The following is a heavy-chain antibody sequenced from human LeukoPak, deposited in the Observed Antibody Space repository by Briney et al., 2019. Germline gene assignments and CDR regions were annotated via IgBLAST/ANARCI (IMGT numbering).Heavy chain of an antibody. Sequence: GGSLRLSCAASGFTFSDYYMSWIRQAPGKGLEWVSNINEDGSEKNYVDSVKGRFTISRDNAKNSLYLQMSYLRAEDTAVYYCARGGYQLIDYWGQGTMVTASS. V-gene: IGHV3-7*01. CDR1: GFTFSDYY. D-gene: IGHD5-18*01. CDR3: ARGGYQLIDY. J-gene: IGHJ4*02. CDR2: INEDGSEK.